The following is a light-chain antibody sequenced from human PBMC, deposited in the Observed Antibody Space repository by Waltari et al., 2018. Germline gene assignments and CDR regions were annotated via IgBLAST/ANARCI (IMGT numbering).Light chain of an antibody. Sequence: QSVLTQPPSASATPGHRVIISCSGSDSNIGDNVVNWYQQRPGTAPKLLIYRNDLRPSGVPARFSAAKSGTSASLAIRGLQSEDEADYYCATGDDGLGGVWVFCGGTKVTVL. CDR1: DSNIGDNV. V-gene: IGLV1-44*01. CDR3: ATGDDGLGGVWV. CDR2: RND. J-gene: IGLJ3*02.